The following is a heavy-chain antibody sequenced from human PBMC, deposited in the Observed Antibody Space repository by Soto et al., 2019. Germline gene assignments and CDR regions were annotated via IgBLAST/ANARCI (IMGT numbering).Heavy chain of an antibody. CDR1: GGSISSYY. V-gene: IGHV4-59*01. Sequence: PSETLSLTCTVSGGSISSYYWSWIRQPPGKGLEWIGYIYYSGSTNYNPSLKSRVTISVDTSKNQFSLKLSSVTAADTAVYYCARDLHDSGNGDTNWYDPWGQGTLVTAPQ. CDR3: ARDLHDSGNGDTNWYDP. D-gene: IGHD4-17*01. J-gene: IGHJ5*02. CDR2: IYYSGST.